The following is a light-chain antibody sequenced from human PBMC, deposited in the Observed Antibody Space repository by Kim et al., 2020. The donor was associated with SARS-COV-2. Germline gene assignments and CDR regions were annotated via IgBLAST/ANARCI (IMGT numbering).Light chain of an antibody. Sequence: GSPGVSPGESATPCWRASRSVGSSYLDWYQQKPGQAPGLLIYGAGSRATGIPNRFSGSGSGTDCTLKISRLEPEDFAVYYCQLISTFGQRTKLEI. CDR2: GAG. V-gene: IGKV3-20*01. J-gene: IGKJ2*02. CDR1: RSVGSSY. CDR3: QLIST.